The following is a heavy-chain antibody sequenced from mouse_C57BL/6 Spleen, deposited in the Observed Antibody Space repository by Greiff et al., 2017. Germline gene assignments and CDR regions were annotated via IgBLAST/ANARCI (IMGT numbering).Heavy chain of an antibody. V-gene: IGHV1-5*01. CDR1: GYTFTSYW. J-gene: IGHJ4*01. D-gene: IGHD1-1*01. Sequence: VQLQQSGTVLARPGASVKMSCKTSGYTFTSYWMHWVKQRPGQGLEWIGAIYPGNSDTSYNQKFKGKAKLTAVTSASTAYVELSSLTNEDSAVYYCTRGHYGTPYAMDYWGQGTSVTVSS. CDR2: IYPGNSDT. CDR3: TRGHYGTPYAMDY.